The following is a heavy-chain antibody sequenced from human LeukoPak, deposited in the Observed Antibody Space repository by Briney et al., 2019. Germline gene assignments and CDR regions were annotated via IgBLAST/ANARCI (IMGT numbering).Heavy chain of an antibody. J-gene: IGHJ4*02. CDR3: ARDNTYYYDSSGYSLSRD. V-gene: IGHV1-2*02. CDR1: GYTFTGYY. D-gene: IGHD3-22*01. CDR2: INPNSGGI. Sequence: ASVKVSCNASGYTFTGYYMHWVRQAPGQGLGGMGWINPNSGGINYAQQFQGRVTMTRHTSISTAYMELSRLRSDDTAVYYCARDNTYYYDSSGYSLSRDWGRGTLVTVSS.